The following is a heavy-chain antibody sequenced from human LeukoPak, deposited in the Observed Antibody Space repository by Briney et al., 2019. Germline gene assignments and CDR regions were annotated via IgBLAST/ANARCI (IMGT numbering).Heavy chain of an antibody. CDR3: ARLHQYYYDSSGYYYYDY. CDR1: GGSISSSSYY. CDR2: IHYSGST. Sequence: SETLSLTCTVSGGSISSSSYYWGWIRQPPGKGLEWIGSIHYSGSTYYSPSLKSRVTIFADTSRNQFSLKLSSVTAADTAVYYCARLHQYYYDSSGYYYYDYWGQGTLVTVSS. V-gene: IGHV4-39*01. D-gene: IGHD3-22*01. J-gene: IGHJ4*02.